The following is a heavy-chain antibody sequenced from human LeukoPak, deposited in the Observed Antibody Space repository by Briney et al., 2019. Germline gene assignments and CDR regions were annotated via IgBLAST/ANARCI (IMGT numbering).Heavy chain of an antibody. J-gene: IGHJ6*02. D-gene: IGHD2-2*01. Sequence: ASVKVSCTASGYRLTSNYMHWVRLAPGQGLGWMGIINPSVGTISYAQKCQGRVNMNRDKSMSKVYMELSSMRSEDTAVYYCARGGSTSPRVHYGMDVWGQGTTVTVSS. V-gene: IGHV1-46*01. CDR1: GYRLTSNY. CDR2: INPSVGTI. CDR3: ARGGSTSPRVHYGMDV.